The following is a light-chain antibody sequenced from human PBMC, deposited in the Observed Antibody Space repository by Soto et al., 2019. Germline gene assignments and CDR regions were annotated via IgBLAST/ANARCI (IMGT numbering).Light chain of an antibody. CDR3: HQYGDSPQT. J-gene: IGKJ1*01. CDR1: QSLSVSY. Sequence: EIVLTQSPGNLSVSPGDSATLSCRASQSLSVSYMAWYQQSPGQAPRLLIYGTSTRAAGVPDRFSGSGSGTDFTLAISSLEPEDFAVYYCHQYGDSPQTFGQGTKVDIK. V-gene: IGKV3-20*01. CDR2: GTS.